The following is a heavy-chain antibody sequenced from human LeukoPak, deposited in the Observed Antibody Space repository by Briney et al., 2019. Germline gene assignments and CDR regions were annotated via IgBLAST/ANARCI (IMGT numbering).Heavy chain of an antibody. D-gene: IGHD3-22*01. CDR1: GGSISSSRYY. J-gene: IGHJ5*02. Sequence: SETLSLTCTVSGGSISSSRYYWGWIRQPPGKGLAWIGSINYSGSTYYNPSLKSRVTISVDTSKNQFSLKLSSVTAADTAVYYCARDFDGTKVVAPPGVWFDPWGQGTLVTVSS. CDR3: ARDFDGTKVVAPPGVWFDP. V-gene: IGHV4-39*02. CDR2: INYSGST.